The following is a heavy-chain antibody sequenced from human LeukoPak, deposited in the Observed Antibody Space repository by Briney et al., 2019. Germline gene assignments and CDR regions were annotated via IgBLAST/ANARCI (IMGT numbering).Heavy chain of an antibody. D-gene: IGHD3-22*01. CDR3: ARAGVGYDASGFYFY. CDR2: GYHGGSSGNT. CDR1: GYFFSSGYY. J-gene: IGHJ4*02. V-gene: IGHV4-38-2*02. Sequence: PSETLSLTCTVSGYFFSSGYYWAWIRQPPGKGLEWIESGYHGGSSGNTYYNPSLKSRVTISVDTSKNQFSLKLTSVTAADTAVYYCARAGVGYDASGFYFYWGQGTLVTVSS.